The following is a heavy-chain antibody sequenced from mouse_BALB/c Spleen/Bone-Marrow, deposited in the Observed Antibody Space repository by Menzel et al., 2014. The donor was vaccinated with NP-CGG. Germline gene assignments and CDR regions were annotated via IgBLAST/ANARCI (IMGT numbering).Heavy chain of an antibody. CDR1: GFNIKDTY. CDR2: VDPANGNT. D-gene: IGHD2-1*01. Sequence: EVQLQQSGADLVKPGASVKLSCTASGFNIKDTYIHWVKQRPEQGLEWIGRVDPANGNTKYAPKFQGKATITADTSSNTAYLRLSSLTSEDTAVYYFARRFGNSPRDSAMVNWGRGTSVTVSS. CDR3: ARRFGNSPRDSAMVN. V-gene: IGHV14-3*02. J-gene: IGHJ4*01.